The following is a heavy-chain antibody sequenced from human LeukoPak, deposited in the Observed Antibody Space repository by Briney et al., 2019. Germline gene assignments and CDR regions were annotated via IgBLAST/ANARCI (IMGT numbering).Heavy chain of an antibody. CDR1: GFTFSSYG. J-gene: IGHJ4*02. CDR2: ISGSGGST. CDR3: AKEGGYGELSSYFDY. V-gene: IGHV3-23*01. D-gene: IGHD3-16*02. Sequence: GGTLRLSCAASGFTFSSYGMSWVRQAPGKGLEWVSAISGSGGSTYYADSVKGRFTISRDNSKNTLYLQMNSLRAEDTAVYYCAKEGGYGELSSYFDYWGQGALVTVSS.